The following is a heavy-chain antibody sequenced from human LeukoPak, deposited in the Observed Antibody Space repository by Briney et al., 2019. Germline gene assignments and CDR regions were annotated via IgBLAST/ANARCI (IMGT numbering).Heavy chain of an antibody. Sequence: GGSPRLSCAASGFTFSNAWMNWVRQAPGKGLEWVGRIKSKTDGGTTDYAAPVKGRFTISRDDSKNTLYLQLNSLKTEDTAVYYCTVDLKRITYFDNWGQGALVTVSS. J-gene: IGHJ4*02. V-gene: IGHV3-15*01. CDR2: IKSKTDGGTT. CDR3: TVDLKRITYFDN. D-gene: IGHD3-16*01. CDR1: GFTFSNAW.